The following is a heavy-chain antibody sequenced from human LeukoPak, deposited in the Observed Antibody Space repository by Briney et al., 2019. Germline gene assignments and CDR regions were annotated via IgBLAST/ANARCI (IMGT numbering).Heavy chain of an antibody. CDR2: TYYRSKWYN. D-gene: IGHD6-13*01. CDR1: GDSVSSNSAA. V-gene: IGHV6-1*01. J-gene: IGHJ4*02. CDR3: ARDNPDSSSWTYFSFYVCYFDY. Sequence: SQTLSLTCAISGDSVSSNSAAWNWTRQSPSRGLEWLGRTYYRSKWYNDYAVSVKSRITINPDTSKNQFSLQLNSVTPEDTAVYYCARDNPDSSSWTYFSFYVCYFDYWGQGTLVTVSS.